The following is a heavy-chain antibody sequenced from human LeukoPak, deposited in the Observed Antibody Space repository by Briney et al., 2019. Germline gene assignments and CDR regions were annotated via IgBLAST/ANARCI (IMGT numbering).Heavy chain of an antibody. Sequence: GGSLRHSCAASGFTFSSYSMNWVRQAPGKGLEWVSSISSSSSYIYYADSVKGRFTISRDNAKNSLYLQMNSLRAEDTAVYYCASSAYDYVWGSYRYYFDYWGQGTLVTVSS. CDR1: GFTFSSYS. CDR2: ISSSSSYI. J-gene: IGHJ4*02. V-gene: IGHV3-21*01. D-gene: IGHD3-16*02. CDR3: ASSAYDYVWGSYRYYFDY.